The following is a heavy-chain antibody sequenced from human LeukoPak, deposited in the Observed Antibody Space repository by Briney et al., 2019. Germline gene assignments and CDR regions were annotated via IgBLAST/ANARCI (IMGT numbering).Heavy chain of an antibody. D-gene: IGHD1-1*01. Sequence: SQTLSLTCAVSGGSISSGGYSWSWIRQPPGKGLEWIGYIYHSGSTYYNPSLKSRVTISVDRSKNQFSLKLSSVTAADTAVYYCASGDNDPLFDYWGQGTLVTVSS. V-gene: IGHV4-30-2*01. J-gene: IGHJ4*02. CDR3: ASGDNDPLFDY. CDR1: GGSISSGGYS. CDR2: IYHSGST.